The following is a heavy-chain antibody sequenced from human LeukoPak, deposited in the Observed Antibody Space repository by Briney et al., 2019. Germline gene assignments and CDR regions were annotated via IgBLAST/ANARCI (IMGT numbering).Heavy chain of an antibody. V-gene: IGHV4-59*01. J-gene: IGHJ5*02. Sequence: GSLRLSCAASGFTFGTYCMSWVRQRPGKRLEWIGYIYYSGSTNYNPSLKSRVTISVDTSKNQFSLKLSSVTAADTAVYYCARGQGYYGSGSYWFDPWGQGTLVTVSS. D-gene: IGHD3-10*01. CDR3: ARGQGYYGSGSYWFDP. CDR1: GFTFGTYC. CDR2: IYYSGST.